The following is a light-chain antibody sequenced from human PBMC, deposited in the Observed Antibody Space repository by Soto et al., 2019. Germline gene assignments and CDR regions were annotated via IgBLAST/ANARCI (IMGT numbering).Light chain of an antibody. CDR2: DVT. CDR3: SSYTSSRIVV. V-gene: IGLV2-14*01. J-gene: IGLJ2*01. CDR1: SSDVGGYNY. Sequence: QSALTQPASVSGSPGQSITISCTGTSSDVGGYNYVSWYQQRPGKAPKLTIYDVTNRPSGVSNRFSGSKSGNTASLTISGLQAEDEADYYCSSYTSSRIVVFGGGTKLTVL.